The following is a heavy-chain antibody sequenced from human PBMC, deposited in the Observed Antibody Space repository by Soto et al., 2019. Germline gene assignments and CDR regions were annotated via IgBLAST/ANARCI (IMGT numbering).Heavy chain of an antibody. J-gene: IGHJ6*04. D-gene: IGHD3-10*01. CDR2: INGDGSIT. Sequence: EVQLVEYGGGIVQPGGSLRLSCAASGFTFSSYWKHWVRQVPGKGLVWVSRINGDGSITKYAESVKGRFTVSRDNTKNTLCLQMPSLRVEITALFYYARDPDLAGGLNYCTSVDVWGNGTKVTVSS. CDR1: GFTFSSYW. CDR3: ARDPDLAGGLNYCTSVDV. V-gene: IGHV3-74*03.